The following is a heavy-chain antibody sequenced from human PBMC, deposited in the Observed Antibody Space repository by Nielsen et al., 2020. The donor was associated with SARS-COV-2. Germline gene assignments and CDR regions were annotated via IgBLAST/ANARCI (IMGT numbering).Heavy chain of an antibody. CDR1: GGSFSDYY. D-gene: IGHD1-26*01. CDR2: IYYSGST. Sequence: SETLSLTCAVYGGSFSDYYWSWIRQPPGKGLEWIGYIYYSGSTYYNPSLKSRVTISVDTSKNQFSLKLSSVTAADTAVYYCARGEVGATTTLAYWGQGTLVTVSS. J-gene: IGHJ4*02. V-gene: IGHV4-30-4*01. CDR3: ARGEVGATTTLAY.